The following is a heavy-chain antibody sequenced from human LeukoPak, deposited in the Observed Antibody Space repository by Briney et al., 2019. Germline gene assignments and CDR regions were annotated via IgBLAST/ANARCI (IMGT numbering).Heavy chain of an antibody. V-gene: IGHV3-48*01. CDR2: ISGSSSII. J-gene: IGHJ4*02. Sequence: GGSLRLSCAASGFTFSSYSMNWVRQAPGKGLEWVSYISGSSSIIYYADSVKGRFTISRDNAENSLYLQMNSLRAEDTAVYYCARLLHYYDTSGYKYYFDYWGQGTLVTVSS. CDR3: ARLLHYYDTSGYKYYFDY. D-gene: IGHD3-22*01. CDR1: GFTFSSYS.